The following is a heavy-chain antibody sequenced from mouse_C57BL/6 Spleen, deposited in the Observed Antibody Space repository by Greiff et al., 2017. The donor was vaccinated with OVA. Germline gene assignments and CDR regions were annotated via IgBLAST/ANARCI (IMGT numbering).Heavy chain of an antibody. Sequence: VQLQQPGAELVKPGASVKLSCKASGYTFTSYWMQWVKQRPGQGLEWIGEIDPSDSYTNYNQKFKGKATLTVDTSSSTAYMQLSSLTSEDSAVYYCARGGFYDYYFDYWGQGTTLTVSS. CDR1: GYTFTSYW. J-gene: IGHJ2*01. V-gene: IGHV1-50*01. CDR3: ARGGFYDYYFDY. CDR2: IDPSDSYT. D-gene: IGHD2-4*01.